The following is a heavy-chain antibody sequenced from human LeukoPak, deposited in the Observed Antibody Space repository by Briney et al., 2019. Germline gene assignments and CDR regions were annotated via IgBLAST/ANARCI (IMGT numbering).Heavy chain of an antibody. CDR2: IKSDGSSS. J-gene: IGHJ4*02. V-gene: IGHV3-74*01. Sequence: SGGSLRLSCAASGFTFSSYFWMHWVRQGPGKGLVWVSRIKSDGSSSTYADSVKGRFTISRDNAKNTLYLQMNSLRAEDTAVYFCSRDREQQPTFDYWGLGTLVTVSS. D-gene: IGHD6-13*01. CDR3: SRDREQQPTFDY. CDR1: GFTFSSYFW.